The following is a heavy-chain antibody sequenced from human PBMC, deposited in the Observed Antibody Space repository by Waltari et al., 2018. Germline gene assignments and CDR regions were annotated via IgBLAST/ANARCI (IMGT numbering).Heavy chain of an antibody. CDR3: ARERRNWGSLGYYYYMDV. J-gene: IGHJ6*03. Sequence: EVQLVESGGGLVQPGGSLRLSCAASGFTFSSYWMSWVRQAPGKGLEWVANIKQDGSEKYYVDSVKGRFTISRDNAKNSLYLQMNSLRAEDTAVYYCARERRNWGSLGYYYYMDVWGKGTTVTVSS. CDR1: GFTFSSYW. CDR2: IKQDGSEK. V-gene: IGHV3-7*01. D-gene: IGHD7-27*01.